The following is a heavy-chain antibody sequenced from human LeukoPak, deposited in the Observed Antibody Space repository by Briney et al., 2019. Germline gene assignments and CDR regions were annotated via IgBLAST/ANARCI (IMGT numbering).Heavy chain of an antibody. D-gene: IGHD6-19*01. J-gene: IGHJ4*02. CDR3: ARDSVAGVFDY. CDR2: ISSGGSTI. Sequence: GGSLRLSCAASGFTFSSYSMNWVRQAPGKGLEWVSSISSGGSTIYYADSVKGRFTISRDNSKNTLYLQMNSLRAEDTAVYYCARDSVAGVFDYWGQGTLVTVSS. CDR1: GFTFSSYS. V-gene: IGHV3-48*01.